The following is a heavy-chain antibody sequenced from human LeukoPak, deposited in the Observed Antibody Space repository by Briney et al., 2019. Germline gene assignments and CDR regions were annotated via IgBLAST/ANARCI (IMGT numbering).Heavy chain of an antibody. Sequence: PGGSLRLSWAASGFTFSSYLMTWVRQAPGKGLEWVANIKQDGSEEYYVDSVQGRFTISRDNAKNSLYLQMNSLRAEDTAVYYCARDCTNGVCYKLLDYWGQGTLVTVSS. CDR3: ARDCTNGVCYKLLDY. J-gene: IGHJ4*02. CDR2: IKQDGSEE. D-gene: IGHD2-8*01. CDR1: GFTFSSYL. V-gene: IGHV3-7*01.